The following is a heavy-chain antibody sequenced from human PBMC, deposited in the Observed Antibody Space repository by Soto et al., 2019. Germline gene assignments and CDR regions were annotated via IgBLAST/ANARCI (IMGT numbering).Heavy chain of an antibody. CDR3: AKARGKIVATSTWEVGPLVDP. V-gene: IGHV3-23*01. D-gene: IGHD2-15*01. J-gene: IGHJ5*02. CDR1: GFTFSSYA. CDR2: ISGSGGST. Sequence: EVQLLEAGGGLVQPGGSLRLSCAASGFTFSSYAMSWVRQAPGKGLEWVSAISGSGGSTYYADSVKGRFTISRDNAKNSLYLQMKSMRAEDNAVYYCAKARGKIVATSTWEVGPLVDPWVQGPLVTVSS.